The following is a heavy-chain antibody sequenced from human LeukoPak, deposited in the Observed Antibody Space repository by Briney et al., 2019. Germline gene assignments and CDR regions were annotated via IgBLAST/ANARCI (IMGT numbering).Heavy chain of an antibody. V-gene: IGHV3-48*01. Sequence: PGGSLRLSCAASGFTFGLYAINWVRQAPGKGLECYADSVKGRFTISRDNVKDSLYLQMTSLRGEDTAVYYCARDIAHCSGDICYNIRFDFWGQGTLVTVSS. D-gene: IGHD2-15*01. CDR3: ARDIAHCSGDICYNIRFDF. J-gene: IGHJ5*01. CDR1: GFTFGLYA.